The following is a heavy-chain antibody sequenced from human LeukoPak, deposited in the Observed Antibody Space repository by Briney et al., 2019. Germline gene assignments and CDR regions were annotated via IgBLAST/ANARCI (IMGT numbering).Heavy chain of an antibody. CDR3: ARVGIQQWLVGYFDY. Sequence: GGSLRLSCAASGFTFSSYAMSWVRQAPGKGLEWVSYISSSGSTIYYADSVKGRFTISRDNAKNSLYLQMNSLRAEDTAVYYCARVGIQQWLVGYFDYWGQGTLVTVSS. V-gene: IGHV3-48*04. CDR2: ISSSGSTI. D-gene: IGHD6-19*01. J-gene: IGHJ4*02. CDR1: GFTFSSYA.